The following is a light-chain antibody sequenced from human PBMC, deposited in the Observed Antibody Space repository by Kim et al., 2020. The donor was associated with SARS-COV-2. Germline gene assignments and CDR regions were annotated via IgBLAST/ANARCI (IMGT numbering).Light chain of an antibody. Sequence: GQSITISSTGTSSSVGGYNYVSWYQQHPGKAPKLMIYDVSNRRSGVSNRFSGSKSGNTASLTISGLQAEDEADYYCSSYTSSSTWVFGGGTQLTVL. CDR1: SSSVGGYNY. V-gene: IGLV2-14*03. CDR2: DVS. CDR3: SSYTSSSTWV. J-gene: IGLJ3*02.